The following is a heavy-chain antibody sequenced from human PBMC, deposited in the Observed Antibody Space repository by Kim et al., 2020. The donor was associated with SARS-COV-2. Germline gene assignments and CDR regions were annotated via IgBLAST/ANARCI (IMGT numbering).Heavy chain of an antibody. CDR2: IYHSGST. V-gene: IGHV4-38-2*02. CDR1: GYSISSGYY. D-gene: IGHD5-12*01. Sequence: SETLSLTCTVSGYSISSGYYWGWIRQPPGKGLEWIGSIYHSGSTYYNPSLKSRVTISVDTSKNQFSLKLSSVTAADTAVYYCARDERYRWLRFQNYFDYWGQGTLVTVSS. J-gene: IGHJ4*02. CDR3: ARDERYRWLRFQNYFDY.